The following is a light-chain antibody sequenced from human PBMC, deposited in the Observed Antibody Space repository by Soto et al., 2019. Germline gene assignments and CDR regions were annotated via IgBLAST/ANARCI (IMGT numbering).Light chain of an antibody. Sequence: DIVLTQSPGTVSLSPGERATLSCRASQSVSSGYLAWYQPKPGQAPRLPIYGVSSRATGIPDRFSGSGSGTDFTLTISRLETEDLAVYYCQQYGSSPLTFGQGTKVEIK. CDR1: QSVSSGY. CDR3: QQYGSSPLT. V-gene: IGKV3-20*01. J-gene: IGKJ1*01. CDR2: GVS.